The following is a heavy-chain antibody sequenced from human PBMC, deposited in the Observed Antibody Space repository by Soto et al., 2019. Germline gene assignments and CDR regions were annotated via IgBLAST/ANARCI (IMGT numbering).Heavy chain of an antibody. J-gene: IGHJ6*02. V-gene: IGHV1-46*01. Sequence: ASVKVSCKTSGYDFTSHYIHWVRQAPGQRLESMGIIYPRGGSTIYARKFQGKVTMTRDTSTHTLYMELSSLRSEDTAIYYCARVGYSSTGTTLHFHGLDVWGQGTTVTVSS. CDR3: ARVGYSSTGTTLHFHGLDV. D-gene: IGHD3-22*01. CDR1: GYDFTSHY. CDR2: IYPRGGST.